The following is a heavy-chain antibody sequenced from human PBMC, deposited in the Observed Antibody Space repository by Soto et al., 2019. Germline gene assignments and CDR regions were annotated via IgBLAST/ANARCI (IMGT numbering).Heavy chain of an antibody. CDR2: ISSSSSYI. J-gene: IGHJ6*02. CDR1: GFTFSSYS. V-gene: IGHV3-21*01. Sequence: EVQLVESGGGLVKPGGSLRLSCAASGFTFSSYSMNWVRQAPGKGPEWVSSISSSSSYIYYAASVKGRFTISRDNAKNSLYLQMNSLRAEDTAVYYCARDTPPLGMDVWGQGTTVTVSS. D-gene: IGHD3-3*02. CDR3: ARDTPPLGMDV.